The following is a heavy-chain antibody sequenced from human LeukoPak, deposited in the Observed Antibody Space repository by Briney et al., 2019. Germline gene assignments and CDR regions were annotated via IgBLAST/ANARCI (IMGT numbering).Heavy chain of an antibody. D-gene: IGHD5-12*01. J-gene: IGHJ3*02. Sequence: GGSLRLSCAASGFAFSGDNMNWVRQAPGKGLEWVSFIGTSGSYIKYADSVKGRFTISRDNAKNSLYLQMNSLRAEDTAMYFCARDRAIDIRAYDIWGQGAMVTVSS. CDR1: GFAFSGDN. CDR3: ARDRAIDIRAYDI. CDR2: IGTSGSYI. V-gene: IGHV3-21*01.